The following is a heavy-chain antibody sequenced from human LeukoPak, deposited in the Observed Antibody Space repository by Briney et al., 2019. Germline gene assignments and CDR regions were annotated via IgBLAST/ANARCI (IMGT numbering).Heavy chain of an antibody. Sequence: ASVKVSCKASGYTFTSYGISWVRQAPAQGLQWMGWISAYNGNTNNAQKLQGRVTMTTDTSTSTAYMELRSLRSDDTAVYYCARARYYYDSSGYYSIFDDGGQGTLVTVYS. CDR1: GYTFTSYG. CDR3: ARARYYYDSSGYYSIFDD. V-gene: IGHV1-18*01. J-gene: IGHJ4*02. CDR2: ISAYNGNT. D-gene: IGHD3-22*01.